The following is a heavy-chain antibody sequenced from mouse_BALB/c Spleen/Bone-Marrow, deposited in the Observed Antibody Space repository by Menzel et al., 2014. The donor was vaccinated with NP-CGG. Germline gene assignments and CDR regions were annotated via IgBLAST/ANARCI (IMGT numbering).Heavy chain of an antibody. CDR2: IDPANGNT. CDR3: AMYYYGSSLFAD. V-gene: IGHV14-3*02. CDR1: GFNIKDTY. J-gene: IGHJ3*01. D-gene: IGHD1-1*01. Sequence: EVQLQQSGAELVKPGASVKLSCTASGFNIKDTYMHWVKQRPEQGLEWIGRIDPANGNTKYDPKFQGKATITADTSSNTAYLQLSSLTSEDTAVYYCAMYYYGSSLFADWGQGTLVTVSA.